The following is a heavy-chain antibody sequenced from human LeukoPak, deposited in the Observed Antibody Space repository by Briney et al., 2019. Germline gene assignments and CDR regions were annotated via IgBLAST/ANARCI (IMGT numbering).Heavy chain of an antibody. CDR1: GDSISNSDYY. V-gene: IGHV4-39*07. CDR2: VYYRGTT. D-gene: IGHD3-10*01. Sequence: PSETLSLTCSVSGDSISNSDYYWGWVRQPPGKGLEWIGTVYYRGTTFYNPSLSGRLTMSVDTSKNQFFLKLTSVTAADTAVYSCARAYYYGWGSYSPDYWGQGTLVTVSS. CDR3: ARAYYYGWGSYSPDY. J-gene: IGHJ4*02.